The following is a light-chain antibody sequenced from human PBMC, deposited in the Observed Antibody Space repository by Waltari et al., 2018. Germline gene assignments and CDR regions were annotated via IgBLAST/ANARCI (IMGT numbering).Light chain of an antibody. Sequence: DIPITQSPSSLSASLGDRVTITCRARQGLSNSLAWYQHKPAKAPKLLLYAASRFETGVPSRFSGRGSGTDFTLTISSLQPEDFATYYCQQYDSTRYTFSQGTKLEIK. J-gene: IGKJ2*01. CDR1: QGLSNS. CDR3: QQYDSTRYT. CDR2: AAS. V-gene: IGKV1-NL1*01.